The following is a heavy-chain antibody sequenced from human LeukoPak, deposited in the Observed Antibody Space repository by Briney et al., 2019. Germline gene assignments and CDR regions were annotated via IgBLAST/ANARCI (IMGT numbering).Heavy chain of an antibody. J-gene: IGHJ6*02. D-gene: IGHD4-17*01. CDR1: GYTFTSYG. CDR3: ARGNDYGINYYYYYGMDV. Sequence: GASVKVSCKASGYTFTSYGISWVRQAPGQGLEWMGWISAYNGNTNYAQKLQGRVTMTTDTSTSTAYMELRSLRSDDTAVYYCARGNDYGINYYYYYGMDVWGQGTTVTVSS. CDR2: ISAYNGNT. V-gene: IGHV1-18*01.